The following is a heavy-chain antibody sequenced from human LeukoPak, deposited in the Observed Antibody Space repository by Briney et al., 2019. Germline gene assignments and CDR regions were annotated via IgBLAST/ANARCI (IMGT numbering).Heavy chain of an antibody. CDR2: IYHSGST. V-gene: IGHV4-38-2*02. D-gene: IGHD6-19*01. J-gene: IGHJ6*03. CDR3: ARVAVAADGYYYYYMDV. Sequence: SETLSLTCTVSGYSISSGYYWGWIRQPPGKWLEWIGIIYHSGSTYYNPSLKSRVTISVDTSKNQVSLKLSSVTAADTAVYYCARVAVAADGYYYYYMDVWGKGTTVTVSS. CDR1: GYSISSGYY.